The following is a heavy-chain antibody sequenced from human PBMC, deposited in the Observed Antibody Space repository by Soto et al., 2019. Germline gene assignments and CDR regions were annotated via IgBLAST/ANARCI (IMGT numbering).Heavy chain of an antibody. V-gene: IGHV3-30-3*01. CDR1: GFTFSSYA. D-gene: IGHD6-6*01. CDR3: ACGRGRECDSSPYGY. CDR2: ISYDGSNK. Sequence: QVQLVESGGGVVQPGRSLRLSCAASGFTFSSYAMHWVRQAPGKGLEWVAVISYDGSNKYYADSVKGRFTISRDNSKNTLYLQMNSLRTEDTAVYYCACGRGRECDSSPYGYWGQGTLVTVSS. J-gene: IGHJ4*02.